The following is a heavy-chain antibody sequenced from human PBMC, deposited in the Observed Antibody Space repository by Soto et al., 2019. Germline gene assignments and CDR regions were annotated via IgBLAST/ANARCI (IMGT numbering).Heavy chain of an antibody. Sequence: GVLRLSCTASGFTFGDYAMSWVRQAPGKGLEWVGFIRSKAYGGTTEYAASVKGRFTISRDDSKSIAYLQMNSLKTEGTAVYYCTRAHYDSSGYICDYWGQGTLVTVSS. CDR1: GFTFGDYA. V-gene: IGHV3-49*04. CDR2: IRSKAYGGTT. D-gene: IGHD3-22*01. CDR3: TRAHYDSSGYICDY. J-gene: IGHJ4*02.